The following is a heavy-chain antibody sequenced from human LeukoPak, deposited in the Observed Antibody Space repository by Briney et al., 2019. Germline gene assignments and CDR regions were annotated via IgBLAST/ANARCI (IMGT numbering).Heavy chain of an antibody. Sequence: GGSLRLSCAASGFTFSSYGMHWVRQAPGKGLEWVSYISGSGSTIYYVDSVKGRFTISRDNAKNSLYLQMNSLRAEDTAVYYCAREVTGDASDIRGQGTKVTVSS. CDR2: ISGSGSTI. CDR1: GFTFSSYG. CDR3: AREVTGDASDI. J-gene: IGHJ3*02. V-gene: IGHV3-48*04. D-gene: IGHD2-21*02.